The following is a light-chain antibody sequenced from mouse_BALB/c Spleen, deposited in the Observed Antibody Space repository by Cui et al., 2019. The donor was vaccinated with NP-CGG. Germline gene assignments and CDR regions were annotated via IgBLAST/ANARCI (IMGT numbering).Light chain of an antibody. J-gene: IGLJ1*01. Sequence: QAVVTQESALTTSPGETVTLTCRSSSGAVTTSNYANWVQEKPDHLFTGLIGGTKTRAQGVPARFSGSLMENKAALTITGAQTEDEAIYFFALGHSNNWVFGGGIKLTVL. V-gene: IGLV1*01. CDR2: GTK. CDR3: ALGHSNNWV. CDR1: SGAVTTSNY.